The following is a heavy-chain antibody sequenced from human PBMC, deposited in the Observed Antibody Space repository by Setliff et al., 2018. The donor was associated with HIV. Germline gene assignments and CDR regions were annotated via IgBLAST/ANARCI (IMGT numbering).Heavy chain of an antibody. V-gene: IGHV4-38-2*02. Sequence: SETLSLTCTVSGYSISSGYYWGWIRQPPGKGLEWIGSIYHSGSINYNPSLESRVTISVDTSKNKYSLKLKSVTTADTAVYYCARDRGRGSGSPTRKYYYYGMDVWGQGTTVTVSS. D-gene: IGHD3-10*01. CDR2: IYHSGSI. CDR3: ARDRGRGSGSPTRKYYYYGMDV. J-gene: IGHJ6*02. CDR1: GYSISSGYY.